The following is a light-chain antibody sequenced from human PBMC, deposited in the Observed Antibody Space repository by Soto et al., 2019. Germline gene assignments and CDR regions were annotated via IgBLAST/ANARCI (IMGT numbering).Light chain of an antibody. CDR3: QSYDNSLSGNVV. V-gene: IGLV1-40*01. CDR1: SSNIGAGYD. J-gene: IGLJ2*01. Sequence: QSVLTQPPSVSRAPGQRVTISCTGSSSNIGAGYDVHWYQQLPGTAPKLLIYGNSNRPSGVPDRFSGSKSGTSASLAITGLQAEDEAYYYCQSYDNSLSGNVVFGGGTKLTVL. CDR2: GNS.